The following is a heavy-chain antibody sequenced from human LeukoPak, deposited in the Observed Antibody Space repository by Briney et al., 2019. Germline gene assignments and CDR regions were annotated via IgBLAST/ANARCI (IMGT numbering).Heavy chain of an antibody. CDR2: ISYSGST. J-gene: IGHJ2*01. CDR3: ARAAVLRGVRHFDL. Sequence: PSETLSLTCTVSGGSIRNYYWSWIRQPPGKGLEWIGYISYSGSTNYNPSLKSRVTLSVDTSKNQFSLTLNSVTAADTAVYYCARAAVLRGVRHFDLWGRGTLVTVSS. CDR1: GGSIRNYY. D-gene: IGHD3-10*01. V-gene: IGHV4-59*12.